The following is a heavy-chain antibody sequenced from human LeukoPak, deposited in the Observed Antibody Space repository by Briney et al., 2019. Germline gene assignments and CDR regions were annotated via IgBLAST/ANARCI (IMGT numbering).Heavy chain of an antibody. V-gene: IGHV4-59*11. CDR2: IYYSGST. Sequence: SGTLSLTCTVSGGSISSHYWSWIRQPPGKGLEGIGYIYYSGSTNYNPSSRGRAPTSVDTSKNQSSRKLTSVTAADTAVYSCARGNPSKESARLYYYYKDVWGKGTTVTVSS. CDR3: ARGNPSKESARLYYYYKDV. CDR1: GGSISSHY. D-gene: IGHD2/OR15-2a*01. J-gene: IGHJ6*03.